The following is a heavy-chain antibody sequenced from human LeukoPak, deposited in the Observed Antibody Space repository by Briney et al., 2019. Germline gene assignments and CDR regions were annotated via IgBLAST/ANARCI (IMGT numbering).Heavy chain of an antibody. Sequence: KASETLSLTCTVSGGSISSYYWSWIRQPPGKGLEWIGYIYYSGSTNYNPSLKSRVTISVDTPKNQFSLKLSSVTAADTAVYYCARQWLVPGYFDYWGQGTLVTVSS. V-gene: IGHV4-59*08. CDR2: IYYSGST. D-gene: IGHD6-19*01. CDR3: ARQWLVPGYFDY. J-gene: IGHJ4*02. CDR1: GGSISSYY.